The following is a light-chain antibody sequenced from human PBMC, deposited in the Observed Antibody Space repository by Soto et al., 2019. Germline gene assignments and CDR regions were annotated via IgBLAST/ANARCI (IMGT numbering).Light chain of an antibody. CDR1: SDDIGAYDY. Sequence: QSVLTQPASVSGSPGQSITISCTGTSDDIGAYDYVSWYQQHPGKAPKLMLYAVFHRPSGGSTRFSGSKSGNTASLTISGLQTEDEGHYYCSSYTNAYPSVFGRGTKQTVL. CDR2: AVF. J-gene: IGLJ2*01. CDR3: SSYTNAYPSV. V-gene: IGLV2-14*03.